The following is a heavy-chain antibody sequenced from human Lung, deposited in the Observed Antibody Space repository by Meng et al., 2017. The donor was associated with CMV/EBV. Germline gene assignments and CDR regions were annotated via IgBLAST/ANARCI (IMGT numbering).Heavy chain of an antibody. J-gene: IGHJ6*02. Sequence: SLKISCAASGFTFGDYAMHWVRQAPGKGLEWVSGISWNSGSIGYADSVKGRFTISRDNAKNSLYLQMNSLRAEDTALYYCAKDRGATNRYGMDVWRQGALVTVSS. CDR2: ISWNSGSI. CDR1: GFTFGDYA. D-gene: IGHD1-26*01. CDR3: AKDRGATNRYGMDV. V-gene: IGHV3-9*01.